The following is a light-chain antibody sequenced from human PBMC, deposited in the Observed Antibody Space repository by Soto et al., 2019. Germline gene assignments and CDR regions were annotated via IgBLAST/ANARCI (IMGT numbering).Light chain of an antibody. CDR3: GSYGV. CDR2: DVS. CDR1: SSDVGGYNY. Sequence: QSVLTQPASVSGSPGQSITISCTGTSSDVGGYNYVSWYQQHPGKAPKLMIYDVSNRPSGVSNRFSGSKSGNTASLTISGLQAEDEADYYCGSYGVFGTGTKLTVL. V-gene: IGLV2-14*01. J-gene: IGLJ1*01.